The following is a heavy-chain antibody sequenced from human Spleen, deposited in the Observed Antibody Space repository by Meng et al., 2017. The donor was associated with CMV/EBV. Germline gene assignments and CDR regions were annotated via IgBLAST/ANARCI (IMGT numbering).Heavy chain of an antibody. D-gene: IGHD3-22*01. CDR3: ARGTDYYDPSGYYPDY. J-gene: IGHJ4*02. V-gene: IGHV1-2*02. Sequence: ASVKVSCKASGYTFTGYYMHWVRQAPGQGLEWMGWINANSGGTSYAQKFQGRVTMTRDSYIRTSYMELGSLRSDDTAVYYCARGTDYYDPSGYYPDYWGQGTLVTVSS. CDR1: GYTFTGYY. CDR2: INANSGGT.